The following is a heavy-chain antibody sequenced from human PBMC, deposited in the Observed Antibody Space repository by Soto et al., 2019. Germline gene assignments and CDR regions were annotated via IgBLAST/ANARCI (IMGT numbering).Heavy chain of an antibody. CDR1: GGSISSGGYY. CDR3: ARTHHGVPYYYYYMDV. V-gene: IGHV4-31*03. J-gene: IGHJ6*03. D-gene: IGHD4-17*01. Sequence: QVQLQESGPGLVKPSQTLSLTCTVSGGSISSGGYYWSWIRQHPGKGLEWIGYIYYSGSTYYNPSLKSRVTISVDTSKNQFSLKLSSVTAADTAVYYCARTHHGVPYYYYYMDVWGKGTTVTVSS. CDR2: IYYSGST.